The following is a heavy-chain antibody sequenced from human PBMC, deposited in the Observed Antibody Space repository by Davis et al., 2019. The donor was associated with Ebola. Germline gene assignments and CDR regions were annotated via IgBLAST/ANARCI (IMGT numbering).Heavy chain of an antibody. J-gene: IGHJ4*02. CDR1: GFTFSSYS. V-gene: IGHV3-21*01. CDR2: ISSSSSYI. CDR3: AGDDYSLKEGWGGLATTGY. D-gene: IGHD4-11*01. Sequence: GESLKISCAASGFTFSSYSMNWVRQAPGKGLEWVSSISSSSSYIYYADSVKGRFTISRDNAKNSLYLQMNSLRAEDTAVYYCAGDDYSLKEGWGGLATTGYWGQGTLVTVSS.